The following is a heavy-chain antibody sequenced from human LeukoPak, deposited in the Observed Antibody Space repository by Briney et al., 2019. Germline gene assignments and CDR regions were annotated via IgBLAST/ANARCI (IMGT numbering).Heavy chain of an antibody. D-gene: IGHD1-26*01. Sequence: LAGGSLRLPCVASGFTFRSYALSWVRQAPGKGLEWVSGISGSAAGTYYADSVKGRFTISRDNFNNTLYLQMNSLRAEDTAVYYCAKDRGRMWEPTCFDSWGQGTLVTVSS. CDR1: GFTFRSYA. J-gene: IGHJ4*02. CDR2: ISGSAAGT. CDR3: AKDRGRMWEPTCFDS. V-gene: IGHV3-23*01.